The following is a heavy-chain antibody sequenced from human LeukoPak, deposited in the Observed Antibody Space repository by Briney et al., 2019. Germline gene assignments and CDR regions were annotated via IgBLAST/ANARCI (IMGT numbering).Heavy chain of an antibody. CDR2: ISACNGNT. J-gene: IGHJ4*02. D-gene: IGHD3-10*01. CDR1: GYTFTSYG. CDR3: ARDFRPNYGSGIDY. Sequence: ASVTVSCTASGYTFTSYGISWVRQAPGQGLEWMGWISACNGNTNYAQKLQGRVTMTTDTSTSTAYMELRSLRSDDTAVYYCARDFRPNYGSGIDYWGQGTLVTVSS. V-gene: IGHV1-18*01.